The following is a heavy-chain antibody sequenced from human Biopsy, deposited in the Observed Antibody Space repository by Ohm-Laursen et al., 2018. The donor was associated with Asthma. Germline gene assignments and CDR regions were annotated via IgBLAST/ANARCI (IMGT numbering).Heavy chain of an antibody. CDR2: ISKDASTQ. V-gene: IGHV3-30*01. D-gene: IGHD1-1*01. J-gene: IGHJ3*02. CDR3: VRDGTDDAFDI. Sequence: SLRLSCTASGFSFSNFAIHWVRQAPGKGLEWVGVISKDASTQDYADSVRGRFTMARDNSKNTLNLRMNSLREEDTAVYYCVRDGTDDAFDIWGQGTVVSVSS. CDR1: GFSFSNFA.